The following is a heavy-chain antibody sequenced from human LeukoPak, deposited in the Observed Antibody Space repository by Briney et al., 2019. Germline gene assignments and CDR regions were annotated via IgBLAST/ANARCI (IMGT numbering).Heavy chain of an antibody. J-gene: IGHJ4*02. CDR3: ATTNNWGSGY. V-gene: IGHV4-39*01. D-gene: IGHD7-27*01. CDR1: GGSISSSSYY. CDR2: IYYSGST. Sequence: SETLSLTCTVSGGSISSSSYYWGWIRQPPGKGLEWIGSIYYSGSTYYNPSLKSRVTISVDTSKNQFSLKLSSVTAADTAVYYCATTNNWGSGYWGQGTLVTVSS.